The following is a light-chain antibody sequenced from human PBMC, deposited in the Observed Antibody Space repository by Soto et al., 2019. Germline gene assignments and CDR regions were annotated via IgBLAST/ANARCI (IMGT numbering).Light chain of an antibody. CDR1: SSDVGGYNF. V-gene: IGLV2-8*01. CDR3: SSYAGSNNLRV. Sequence: QSALTQPPSASGSPGQSVTISCTGTSSDVGGYNFVSWYQQHPGKAPKIMIYEVNKRPSGVPDRFSGSKSGNTASLTVSGRQAEDEADYYCSSYAGSNNLRVFGTGTKLTVL. J-gene: IGLJ1*01. CDR2: EVN.